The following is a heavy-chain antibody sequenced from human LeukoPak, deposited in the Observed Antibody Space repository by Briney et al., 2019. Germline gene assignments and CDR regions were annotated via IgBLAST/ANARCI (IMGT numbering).Heavy chain of an antibody. CDR3: AKRGPGSPESGKYYFDY. J-gene: IGHJ4*02. Sequence: PGRTLRLSCVASGFTFSNYGMTWVRQAPGRGLEWVSAISGSAARTFYADSVKGRFTISRDNSKNTLSLQMNSLRAEDTAVYYCAKRGPGSPESGKYYFDYWGQGTLVTVSS. V-gene: IGHV3-23*01. D-gene: IGHD3-10*01. CDR2: ISGSAART. CDR1: GFTFSNYG.